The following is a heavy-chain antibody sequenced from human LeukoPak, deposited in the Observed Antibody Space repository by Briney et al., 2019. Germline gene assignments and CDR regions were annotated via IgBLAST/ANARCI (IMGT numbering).Heavy chain of an antibody. Sequence: SGTLSLTCTVSGGSISSYYWSWIRQPPGKGLEWIGYIYYSGSTNYNPSLKSRVTISVDTSKNQFSLKLSSVTAADTAVYYCAGSLLQTYYYDSSGYYTPPYYFDYWGQGTLVTVSS. CDR1: GGSISSYY. J-gene: IGHJ4*02. D-gene: IGHD3-22*01. V-gene: IGHV4-59*01. CDR3: AGSLLQTYYYDSSGYYTPPYYFDY. CDR2: IYYSGST.